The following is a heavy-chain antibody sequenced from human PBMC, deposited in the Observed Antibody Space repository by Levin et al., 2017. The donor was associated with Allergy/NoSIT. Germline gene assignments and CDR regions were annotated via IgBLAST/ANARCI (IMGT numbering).Heavy chain of an antibody. J-gene: IGHJ4*02. D-gene: IGHD3-22*01. CDR3: TTDPYYYDSSGPWSY. Sequence: GGSLRLSCAASGFTFSNAWMSWVRQAPGKGLEWVGRIKSKTDGGTTDYAAPVKGRFTISRDDSKNTLYLQMNSLKTEDTAVYYCTTDPYYYDSSGPWSYWGQGTLVTVSS. CDR1: GFTFSNAW. CDR2: IKSKTDGGTT. V-gene: IGHV3-15*01.